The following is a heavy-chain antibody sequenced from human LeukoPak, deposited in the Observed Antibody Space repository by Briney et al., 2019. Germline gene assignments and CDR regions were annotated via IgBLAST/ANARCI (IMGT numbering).Heavy chain of an antibody. J-gene: IGHJ4*02. CDR1: GYNFNNHD. CDR2: MNPNSGNA. V-gene: IGHV1-8*01. CDR3: AKRRGDYFFDY. Sequence: GASVKVSCKASGYNFNNHDINWVRQATGQGLEWLGRMNPNSGNAGYAQKLQGRVTMTWDSSTNTAYLEVTALRSDDTAVYYCAKRRGDYFFDYWGPGALVTASS. D-gene: IGHD3-16*01.